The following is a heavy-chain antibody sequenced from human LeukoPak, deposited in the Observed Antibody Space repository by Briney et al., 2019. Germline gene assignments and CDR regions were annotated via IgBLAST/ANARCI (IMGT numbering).Heavy chain of an antibody. V-gene: IGHV4-34*01. Sequence: SETLSLTCAVYGGSFSGYYWSWIRQPPGKGLEWIGEINHSGSTNYNPSLKSRVTISVDTSKSQFSLKLSSVTAADTAVYYCARGRLTNYYDSSGYPRAKYFDYWGQGTLVTVSS. D-gene: IGHD3-22*01. J-gene: IGHJ4*02. CDR3: ARGRLTNYYDSSGYPRAKYFDY. CDR1: GGSFSGYY. CDR2: INHSGST.